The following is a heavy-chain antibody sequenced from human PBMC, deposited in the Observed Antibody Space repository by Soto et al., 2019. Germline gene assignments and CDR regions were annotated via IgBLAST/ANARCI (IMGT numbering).Heavy chain of an antibody. CDR2: INWNSGSI. CDR3: AKDDYSSSSCMDY. CDR1: GFTFDDYA. V-gene: IGHV3-9*01. D-gene: IGHD6-6*01. Sequence: EVQLVESGGGLVQPGGSLSLSCAASGFTFDDYAMHWVRLAPGKGLEWVSGINWNSGSIGYADSVKGRFTISRDNAKNSLYLQMNSLRAADTALYYCAKDDYSSSSCMDYWGQGTLVTGSS. J-gene: IGHJ4*02.